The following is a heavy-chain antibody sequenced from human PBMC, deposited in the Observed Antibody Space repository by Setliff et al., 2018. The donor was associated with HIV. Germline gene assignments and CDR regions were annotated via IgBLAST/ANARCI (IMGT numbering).Heavy chain of an antibody. J-gene: IGHJ4*02. CDR3: AKESGYCSGGSCLPDY. V-gene: IGHV3-23*01. Sequence: PGGSLRLSCKATGFSFSLYAMSWVRQAPGKGLEWVSSISGSGRKTYYGDSVKGRFTISRDNSWDTVDLQMNTLRAEDTAVYYCAKESGYCSGGSCLPDYWGQGTLVTVSS. D-gene: IGHD2-15*01. CDR2: ISGSGRKT. CDR1: GFSFSLYA.